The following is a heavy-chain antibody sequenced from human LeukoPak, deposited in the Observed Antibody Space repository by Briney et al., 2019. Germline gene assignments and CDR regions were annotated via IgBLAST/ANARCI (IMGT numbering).Heavy chain of an antibody. V-gene: IGHV1-2*06. Sequence: ASVKVSCKASGYIFTDYYMHWVRQAPGQELGWMGRISPNSGGTNYAQKFQGRVTMTRDTSISTAYMELSRLRSDDTAVYYCAREARTYYYGSGGFDYWGQGTLVTVSS. D-gene: IGHD3-10*01. CDR2: ISPNSGGT. CDR3: AREARTYYYGSGGFDY. J-gene: IGHJ4*02. CDR1: GYIFTDYY.